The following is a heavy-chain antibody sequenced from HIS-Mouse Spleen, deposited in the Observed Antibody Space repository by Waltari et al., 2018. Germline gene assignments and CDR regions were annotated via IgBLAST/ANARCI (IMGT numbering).Heavy chain of an antibody. D-gene: IGHD1-26*01. CDR3: ARGGSYYYYYGMDV. V-gene: IGHV4-59*01. CDR2: IYYRRST. Sequence: QVQLQESGPGLVKPSETLSLTCTVSGGAISSDYWSWIRQPPGKGLEWIGYIYYRRSTNYNPSLKSRVTISVDTSKNQFSLKLSSVTAADTAVYYCARGGSYYYYYGMDVWGQGTTVTVSS. J-gene: IGHJ6*02. CDR1: GGAISSDY.